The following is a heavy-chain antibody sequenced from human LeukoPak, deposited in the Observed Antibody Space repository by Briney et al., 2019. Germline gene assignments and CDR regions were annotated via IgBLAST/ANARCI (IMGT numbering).Heavy chain of an antibody. Sequence: SETLSLTCTVSGGSISSYYWSWIRQPPGKGLEWIGYIYYSGSTNYNPSLKSRVTISVDTSKNQFSLKLSSVTAADTAVYYRARHRTWTTLPYYFDYWGQGTLVTVSS. J-gene: IGHJ4*02. CDR3: ARHRTWTTLPYYFDY. CDR1: GGSISSYY. D-gene: IGHD4-17*01. CDR2: IYYSGST. V-gene: IGHV4-59*08.